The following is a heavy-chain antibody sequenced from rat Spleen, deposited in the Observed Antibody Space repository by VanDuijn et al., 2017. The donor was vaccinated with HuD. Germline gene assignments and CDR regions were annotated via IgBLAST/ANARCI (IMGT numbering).Heavy chain of an antibody. CDR1: GFSLTNYN. J-gene: IGHJ3*01. D-gene: IGHD1-11*01. CDR3: ARGGTEGPMAY. Sequence: QVQLKESGPGLVQPSQTLSLTCTVSGFSLTNYNVHWVRQPPGKGLEWMGVIYNTGNTRYNSTIKSRLSIRKDTSKSQVILKMNSVQTEDTATYYCARGGTEGPMAYWGQGSLVTVSS. CDR2: IYNTGNT. V-gene: IGHV2-41*01.